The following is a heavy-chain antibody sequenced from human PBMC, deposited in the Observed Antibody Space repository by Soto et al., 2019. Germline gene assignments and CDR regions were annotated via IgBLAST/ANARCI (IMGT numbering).Heavy chain of an antibody. V-gene: IGHV1-3*01. CDR3: AAGELRYFDWLNS. CDR2: IDAGNGNT. D-gene: IGHD3-9*01. J-gene: IGHJ4*02. Sequence: GASVKVSCKASGYTFTRNAIHWVRQAPGQRLEWIGKIDAGNGNTKYSQKFQDRVTITRDTSASAAYMELRTLRSEDTAVYYCAAGELRYFDWLNSWGQGTLVTVSS. CDR1: GYTFTRNA.